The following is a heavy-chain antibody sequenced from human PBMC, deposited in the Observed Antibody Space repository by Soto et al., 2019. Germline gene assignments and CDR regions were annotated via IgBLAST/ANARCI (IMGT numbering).Heavy chain of an antibody. V-gene: IGHV3-30-3*01. J-gene: IGHJ6*02. CDR3: ARDHDFWSGFGYYYGMDV. CDR2: ISYDGSNK. CDR1: GFTFSSYA. D-gene: IGHD3-3*01. Sequence: GGSLRLSCAASGFTFSSYAMHWVRQAPGKGLEWVAVISYDGSNKYYADSVKGRFTISRDNSKNTLYLQMNSLRAEDTAVYYCARDHDFWSGFGYYYGMDVWGQGTTVTVSS.